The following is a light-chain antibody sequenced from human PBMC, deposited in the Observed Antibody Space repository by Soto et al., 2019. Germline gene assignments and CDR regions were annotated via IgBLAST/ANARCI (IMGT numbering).Light chain of an antibody. CDR3: QQYGSSPRVT. CDR2: GAS. CDR1: QSVSSSY. Sequence: EIVLIQSPGTLSLSPGERATLSCSASQSVSSSYLAWYQQKPGQAPRLLIYGASSRATGIPDRFSGSGSGTDFTLTISRLEPEDFAVYYCQQYGSSPRVTFGPGTKVDIK. V-gene: IGKV3-20*01. J-gene: IGKJ3*01.